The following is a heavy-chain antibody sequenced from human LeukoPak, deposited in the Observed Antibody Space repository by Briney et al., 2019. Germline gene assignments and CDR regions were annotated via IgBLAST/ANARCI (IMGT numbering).Heavy chain of an antibody. CDR1: GGSISSSNW. CDR2: IYHSGST. V-gene: IGHV4-4*02. D-gene: IGHD5-24*01. CDR3: ARSSRDGYNQFDY. Sequence: SEPLSLTCAVSGGSISSSNWWSWVRQPPGKGLEWIGEIYHSGSTNYNPSLKSRVTMSVDTSKNQFSLKLSSLTAVDTAVYYCARSSRDGYNQFDYWGQGTLVTVSS. J-gene: IGHJ4*02.